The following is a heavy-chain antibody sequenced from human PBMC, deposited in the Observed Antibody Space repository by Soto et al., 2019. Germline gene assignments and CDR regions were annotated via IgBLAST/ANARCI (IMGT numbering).Heavy chain of an antibody. CDR3: ARDADASGWYHYGMDI. J-gene: IGHJ6*02. CDR2: IKKDGSEK. CDR1: GFSLSPYW. D-gene: IGHD6-19*01. V-gene: IGHV3-7*01. Sequence: LRLSCAASGFSLSPYWMNWVRQAPGKGLEWVANIKKDGSEKYYVDSVKGRFFISRDNAKNSLYLQLNSLRAEDTAVYYRARDADASGWYHYGMDIWGQGTLVTVSS.